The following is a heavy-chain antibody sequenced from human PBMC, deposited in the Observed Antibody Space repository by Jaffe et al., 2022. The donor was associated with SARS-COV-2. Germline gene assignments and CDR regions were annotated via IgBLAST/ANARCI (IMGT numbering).Heavy chain of an antibody. CDR3: ATYYDSSGYYRTKEEFDY. CDR2: IYYSGST. V-gene: IGHV4-39*01. D-gene: IGHD3-22*01. J-gene: IGHJ4*02. Sequence: QLQLQESGPGLVKPSETLSLTCTVSGGSISSSSYYWGWIRQPPGKGLEWIGSIYYSGSTYYNPSLKSRVTISVDTSKNQFSLKLSSVTAADTAVYYCATYYDSSGYYRTKEEFDYWGQGTLVTVSS. CDR1: GGSISSSSYY.